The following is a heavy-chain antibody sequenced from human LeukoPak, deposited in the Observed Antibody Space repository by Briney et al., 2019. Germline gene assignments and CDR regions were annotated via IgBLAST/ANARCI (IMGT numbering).Heavy chain of an antibody. CDR1: GFTVSSNY. J-gene: IGHJ4*02. Sequence: GGSLRLSCAASGFTVSSNYMSWVRQAPGKGLEWVSVIYSGGSTYYADSVKGRLTISRDNSKNTLYLQMNSLRAEDTAVYYCARDCSSSSCYDGFDSWGQGTLVTVSS. V-gene: IGHV3-53*01. CDR3: ARDCSSSSCYDGFDS. CDR2: IYSGGST. D-gene: IGHD2-2*01.